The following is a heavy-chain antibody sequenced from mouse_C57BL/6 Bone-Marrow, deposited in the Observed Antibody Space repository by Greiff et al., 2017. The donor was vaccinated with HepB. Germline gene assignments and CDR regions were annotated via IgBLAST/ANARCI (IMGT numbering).Heavy chain of an antibody. Sequence: EVQLQESGGGLVQPGGSMKLSCAASGFTFSDAWMDWVRQSPEKGLEWVAEIRNKANNHATYYAESVKGRFTISRDDSKSSVYLQMNSLRAEDTGIYYCITTVVAHWYFDVWGTGTTVTVSS. CDR2: IRNKANNHAT. V-gene: IGHV6-6*01. CDR1: GFTFSDAW. D-gene: IGHD1-1*01. CDR3: ITTVVAHWYFDV. J-gene: IGHJ1*03.